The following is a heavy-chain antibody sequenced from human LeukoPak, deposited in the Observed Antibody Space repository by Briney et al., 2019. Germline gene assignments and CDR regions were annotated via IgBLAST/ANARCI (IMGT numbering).Heavy chain of an antibody. Sequence: GGSLRLSSAASGFTFSTVAMSWVRQAPGKGLEWVSTISGSGGSTYYADSVKGRFTISRDNSKNTLYLQMNSLRAEVTAVYYCAKGVVTDSSGYYAVFAFDIWGQGTMVTVSS. CDR1: GFTFSTVA. CDR2: ISGSGGST. V-gene: IGHV3-23*01. J-gene: IGHJ3*02. D-gene: IGHD3-22*01. CDR3: AKGVVTDSSGYYAVFAFDI.